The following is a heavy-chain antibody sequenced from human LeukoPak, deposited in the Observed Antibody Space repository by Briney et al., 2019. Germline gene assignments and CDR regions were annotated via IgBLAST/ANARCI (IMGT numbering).Heavy chain of an antibody. CDR1: GGSFSGYY. J-gene: IGHJ6*02. V-gene: IGHV4-34*01. D-gene: IGHD6-13*01. CDR3: ARVGYSSSWYVNYYGMDV. CDR2: INHSGST. Sequence: SETLSLTCAVYGGSFSGYYWSWIRQPPGKGLEWIGEINHSGSTNYNPSLKSRVTMSVDTSKNQFSLKLSSVTAADTAVYYCARVGYSSSWYVNYYGMDVWGQGTTVTVSS.